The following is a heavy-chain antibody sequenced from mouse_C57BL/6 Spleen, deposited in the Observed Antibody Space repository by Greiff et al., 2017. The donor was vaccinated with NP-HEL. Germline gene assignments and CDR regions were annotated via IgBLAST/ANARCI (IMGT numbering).Heavy chain of an antibody. V-gene: IGHV1-76*01. D-gene: IGHD2-3*01. CDR2: IYPGSGNT. J-gene: IGHJ3*01. CDR1: GYTFTDYY. Sequence: QVQLQQSGAELVRPGASVKLSCKASGYTFTDYYINWVKQRPGQGLEWIARIYPGSGNTYYNEKFKGKATLTAEKSSSTAYMQLSSLTSEDSAVYVCARGADGYSLWFAYWGQGTLVTVSA. CDR3: ARGADGYSLWFAY.